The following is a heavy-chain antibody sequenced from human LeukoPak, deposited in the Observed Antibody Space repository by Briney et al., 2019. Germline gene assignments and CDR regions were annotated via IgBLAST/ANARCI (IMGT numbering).Heavy chain of an antibody. CDR1: GFTLSNAW. V-gene: IGHV3-11*04. CDR2: ISSSGSTI. D-gene: IGHD1-26*01. CDR3: ARDSLGHYLGPSGSYTWYFDL. J-gene: IGHJ2*01. Sequence: GGSLRLSCAASGFTLSNAWMSWIRQAPGKGLEWVSYISSSGSTIYYADSVKGRFTISRDNAKNSLYLQMNSLRAEDTAVYYCARDSLGHYLGPSGSYTWYFDLWGRGTLVTVSS.